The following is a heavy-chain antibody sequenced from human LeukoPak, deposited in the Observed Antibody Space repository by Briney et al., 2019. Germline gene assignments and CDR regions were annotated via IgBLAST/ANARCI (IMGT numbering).Heavy chain of an antibody. Sequence: SETLSLICTVSDGSIRSNNYHWGWIRQPPGKELEWTGNVYYSGSTNYSPSLQSRVTISADMSKNQLSLKLRSVTAADTAVFYCARGLSGSGTFYDYWGQGTLVTVSS. CDR2: VYYSGST. V-gene: IGHV4-39*07. CDR1: DGSIRSNNYH. D-gene: IGHD3-10*01. J-gene: IGHJ4*02. CDR3: ARGLSGSGTFYDY.